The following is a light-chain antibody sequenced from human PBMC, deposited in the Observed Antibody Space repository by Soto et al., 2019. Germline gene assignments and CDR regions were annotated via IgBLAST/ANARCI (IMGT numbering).Light chain of an antibody. CDR2: KTS. CDR1: QTISSW. CDR3: QQYKGFWT. J-gene: IGKJ1*01. Sequence: DIQMTQSPSTMSASVGDRVTITCRSSQTISSWLAWYQQKPGKAPNLLIYKTSSLESGVPSRFSGSGSVTEFTLTISSLQPDDFATYYCQQYKGFWTFGQGTKVDIK. V-gene: IGKV1-5*03.